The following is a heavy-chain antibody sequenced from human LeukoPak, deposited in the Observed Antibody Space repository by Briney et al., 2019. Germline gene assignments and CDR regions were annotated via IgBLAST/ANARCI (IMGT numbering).Heavy chain of an antibody. J-gene: IGHJ5*02. D-gene: IGHD3-10*01. V-gene: IGHV7-4-1*02. CDR2: INTNTGNP. CDR3: ARDHVLLWFGESNWFDP. CDR1: GYTFTSYA. Sequence: ASVKVSCKASGYTFTSYAMNWVRQAPGQGLEWMGWINTNTGNPTYAQGFTGRFVFSLDTSVSTAYLQISSLKAEDTAVYYCARDHVLLWFGESNWFDPWGQGTLVTVSS.